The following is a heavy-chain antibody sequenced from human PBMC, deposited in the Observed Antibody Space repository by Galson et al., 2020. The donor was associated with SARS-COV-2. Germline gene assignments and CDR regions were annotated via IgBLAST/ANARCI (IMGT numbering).Heavy chain of an antibody. V-gene: IGHV1-69*13. CDR2: ITPIFGTA. J-gene: IGHJ6*02. CDR3: ARGQILEWLLGGYYYYGMDV. D-gene: IGHD3-3*01. CDR1: GGTFSSYA. Sequence: SVKVSCKASGGTFSSYAISWVRQAPGQGLEWMGGITPIFGTANYAQKFQGRVTITADESTSTAYMELSSLRSEDTAVYYCARGQILEWLLGGYYYYGMDVWGQGTTVTVSS.